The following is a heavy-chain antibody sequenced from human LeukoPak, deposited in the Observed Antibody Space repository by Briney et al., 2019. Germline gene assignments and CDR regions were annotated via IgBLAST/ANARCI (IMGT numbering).Heavy chain of an antibody. J-gene: IGHJ4*02. V-gene: IGHV3-20*04. Sequence: GGSLRLSCAASGFTFDDCGMSWVPQAPEKGLEWVSGINWNGGSTGYADSVKGRFTISRDNAKNSLYLQMNSLRAEDTALYYCANCIVATIKGRGYYFDYWGQGTLVTVSS. CDR2: INWNGGST. CDR3: ANCIVATIKGRGYYFDY. D-gene: IGHD5-12*01. CDR1: GFTFDDCG.